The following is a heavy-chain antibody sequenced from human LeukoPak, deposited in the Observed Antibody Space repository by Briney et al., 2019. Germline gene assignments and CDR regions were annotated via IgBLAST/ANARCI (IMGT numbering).Heavy chain of an antibody. Sequence: SETLSLTCAVYGGSFSGYYWSWIRQPPGKGLEWIGEINHSGSTNYNPSLKSRVTISVDTSKNQFSLKLSSVTAADTAVYYCARDLAGTTRGGLDYWGQGTLVTVSS. CDR2: INHSGST. CDR1: GGSFSGYY. CDR3: ARDLAGTTRGGLDY. J-gene: IGHJ4*02. D-gene: IGHD1-7*01. V-gene: IGHV4-34*01.